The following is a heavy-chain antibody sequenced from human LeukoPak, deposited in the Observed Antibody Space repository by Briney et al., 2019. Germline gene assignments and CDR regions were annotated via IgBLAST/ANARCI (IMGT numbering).Heavy chain of an antibody. J-gene: IGHJ3*02. CDR3: AKSNGYGLVDI. CDR2: IFYSGST. V-gene: IGHV4-34*12. CDR1: GGSFSGYY. Sequence: PSETLSLTCAVYGGSFSGYYWGWVRQPPGKGLEWIGNIFYSGSTYYSPSLKSRVTISLDTSRNQFSLKLNSVTAADTAVYYCAKSNGYGLVDIWGQGTMVTVSS. D-gene: IGHD3-10*01.